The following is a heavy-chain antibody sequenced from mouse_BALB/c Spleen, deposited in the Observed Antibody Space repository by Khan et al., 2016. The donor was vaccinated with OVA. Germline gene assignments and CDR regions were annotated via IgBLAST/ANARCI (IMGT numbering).Heavy chain of an antibody. D-gene: IGHD1-1*01. CDR2: INTYTGEP. CDR1: GYIFTNYG. V-gene: IGHV9-3-1*01. Sequence: QIQLVQSGPELKKPGETVKISCKASGYIFTNYGMNWVKQAPGQGLKWMGWINTYTGEPTYADDFRGRFAFSLETSASTAYLQINNLKNEDTATYFCARRAFYYVSGKNAWFAYWGQGTLVTVSA. CDR3: ARRAFYYVSGKNAWFAY. J-gene: IGHJ3*01.